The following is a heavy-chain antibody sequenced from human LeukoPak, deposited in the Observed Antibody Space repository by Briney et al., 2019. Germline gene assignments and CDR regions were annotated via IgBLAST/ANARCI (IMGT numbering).Heavy chain of an antibody. V-gene: IGHV1-46*01. CDR3: ARAAGSGASFDY. CDR1: GYTFTSYY. CDR2: INPSGGST. D-gene: IGHD3-10*01. Sequence: ASVKVSCKASGYTFTSYYMHWVRQAPGQGLEWMGIINPSGGSTNYAQKLQGRVTMTTDTSTSTAYMELRSLRSDDTAVYYCARAAGSGASFDYWGQGTLVTVSS. J-gene: IGHJ4*02.